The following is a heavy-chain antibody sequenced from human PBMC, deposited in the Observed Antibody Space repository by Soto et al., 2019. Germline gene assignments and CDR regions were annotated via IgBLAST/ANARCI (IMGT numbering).Heavy chain of an antibody. V-gene: IGHV1-3*01. CDR1: GYTFTSYA. J-gene: IGHJ4*02. D-gene: IGHD1-20*01. Sequence: ASVKVSCKASGYTFTSYAIHWVRQAPGQRLEWMGWVNAGNGNTKYSQKLQGRVTITRDTSASTAYMELSSLRSEDTAVYYCARDVGYNWNLIDYWGQGTLVTVSS. CDR2: VNAGNGNT. CDR3: ARDVGYNWNLIDY.